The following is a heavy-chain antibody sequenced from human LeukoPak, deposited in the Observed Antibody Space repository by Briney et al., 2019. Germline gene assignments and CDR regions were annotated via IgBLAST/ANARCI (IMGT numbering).Heavy chain of an antibody. Sequence: GGSLRLSCAASGFTFSSYGMHWVRQAPGKGLEWVTFIRYDGSNKYYADSVKGRFTISRDNSKNTLYLQMHSLRAEDTAVYYCARGSTITTFYYYYYMDVWGKGTTVTVSS. CDR1: GFTFSSYG. D-gene: IGHD4-11*01. V-gene: IGHV3-30*02. CDR2: IRYDGSNK. J-gene: IGHJ6*03. CDR3: ARGSTITTFYYYYYMDV.